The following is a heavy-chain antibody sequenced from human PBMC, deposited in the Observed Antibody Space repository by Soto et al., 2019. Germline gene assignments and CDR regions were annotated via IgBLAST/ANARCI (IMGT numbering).Heavy chain of an antibody. CDR2: IKHSGSS. V-gene: IGHV4-34*01. D-gene: IGHD6-19*01. J-gene: IGHJ3*02. CDR3: ARGGSSDWQVALDI. CDR1: AGSFSHYY. Sequence: QVQQQPWGAGLLKPSETLSLTCAVYAGSFSHYYWNWIRQSPGKGLEWIGKIKHSGSSNYNPSLRSRVSISVDMSKNQFSLRLTSVTAADTAVYYCARGGSSDWQVALDIWGQGTMVTGSS.